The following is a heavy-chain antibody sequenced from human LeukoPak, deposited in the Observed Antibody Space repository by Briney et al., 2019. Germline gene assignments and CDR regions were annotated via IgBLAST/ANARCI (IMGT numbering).Heavy chain of an antibody. Sequence: PGGSLGFSCAASGFTFSTFAMHWVRLSPGRGLEWVSSITGSGPYMLYADSVKHRFTISRDNTKNLLYLEMNSLRAEDTAMYFCVRDVGAVRGEVYFDYWGQGTLVTVSS. J-gene: IGHJ4*02. CDR2: ITGSGPYM. D-gene: IGHD3-10*01. CDR3: VRDVGAVRGEVYFDY. CDR1: GFTFSTFA. V-gene: IGHV3-21*06.